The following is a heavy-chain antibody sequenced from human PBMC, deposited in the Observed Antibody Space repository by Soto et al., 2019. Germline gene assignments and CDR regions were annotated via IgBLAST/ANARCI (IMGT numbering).Heavy chain of an antibody. D-gene: IGHD4-17*01. Sequence: EVQLLEYGGGLVQRGESLRLSCVASGFTFNKYAMTWVRQAPGKGLEWVSSISGSSSTTYYADSVKGRFTISRDNSKNTVYLHMNILSTEDTAVYYCAPTRYDYGDDAVGYWGQGTLVTVAS. V-gene: IGHV3-23*01. CDR2: ISGSSSTT. CDR1: GFTFNKYA. J-gene: IGHJ4*01. CDR3: APTRYDYGDDAVGY.